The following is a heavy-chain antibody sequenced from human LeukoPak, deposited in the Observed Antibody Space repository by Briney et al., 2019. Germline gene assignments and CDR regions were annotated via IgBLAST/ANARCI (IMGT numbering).Heavy chain of an antibody. CDR1: GGSISSSSYY. V-gene: IGHV4-39*01. J-gene: IGHJ4*02. D-gene: IGHD3-10*01. CDR3: ARAYGIYYFDY. Sequence: SSETLSLTCTVSGGSISSSSYYWGWIRQPPGKGLEWIGSIYYSGSTYYNPSLKSRVTISVDTSKNQFSLKLSSVTVADTAVYYCARAYGIYYFDYWGQGTLVTVSS. CDR2: IYYSGST.